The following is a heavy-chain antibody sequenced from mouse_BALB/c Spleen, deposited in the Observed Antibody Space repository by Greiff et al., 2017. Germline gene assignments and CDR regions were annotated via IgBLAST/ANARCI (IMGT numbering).Heavy chain of an antibody. CDR1: GYTFTSYW. J-gene: IGHJ2*01. CDR3: ARGRSPYYFDY. V-gene: IGHV1-7*01. CDR2: INPSTGYT. Sequence: QVQLQQSGAELAKPGASVKMSCKASGYTFTSYWMHWVKQRPGQGLEWIGYINPSTGYTEYNQKFKDKATLTADKSSSTAYMQLSSLTSEDSAVYYCARGRSPYYFDYWGQGTTLTVSS.